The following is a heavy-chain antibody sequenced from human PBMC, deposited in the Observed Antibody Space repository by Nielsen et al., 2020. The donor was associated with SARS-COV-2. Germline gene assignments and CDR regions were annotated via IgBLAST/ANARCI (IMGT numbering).Heavy chain of an antibody. J-gene: IGHJ6*02. CDR2: INPNSGGT. CDR1: GGTFSSYA. V-gene: IGHV1-2*02. D-gene: IGHD3-3*01. Sequence: ASVKVSCKASGGTFSSYAISWVRQAPGQGLEWMGWINPNSGGTNYAQKFQGRVTMTRDTSISTAYMELSSLRSEDTAVYYCATTFAIFGEVRMDVWGQGTAVTVSS. CDR3: ATTFAIFGEVRMDV.